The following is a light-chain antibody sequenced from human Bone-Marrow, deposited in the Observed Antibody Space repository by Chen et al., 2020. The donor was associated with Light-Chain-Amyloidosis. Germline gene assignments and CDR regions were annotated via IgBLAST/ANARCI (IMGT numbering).Light chain of an antibody. Sequence: FMLPQPHSVSASPGKTVIISCTRSSGSIATNYVQWYQQRPGSSPTTVIYEDDQRPSGVPDRFSGSIDRSSNSASLTISGLKTEDEADYYCQSYQGSSQGVFGGGTKLTVL. CDR1: SGSIATNY. CDR2: EDD. CDR3: QSYQGSSQGV. J-gene: IGLJ3*02. V-gene: IGLV6-57*01.